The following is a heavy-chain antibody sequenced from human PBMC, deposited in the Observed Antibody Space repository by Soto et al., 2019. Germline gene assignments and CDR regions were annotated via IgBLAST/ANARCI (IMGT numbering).Heavy chain of an antibody. V-gene: IGHV3-23*01. CDR1: GFTFSNYA. J-gene: IGHJ4*02. CDR3: AKFRRENTATARGDY. D-gene: IGHD4-17*01. CDR2: IGDSGGST. Sequence: EVQLLESGGGLVQPGGSLRLSCAASGFTFSNYAMIWVRQSPGKGVEWVSTIGDSGGSTYYADSVKGRFTISRDNSKNTLYLQMNSLRAEDTAVYFCAKFRRENTATARGDYWGQGTLVTVSS.